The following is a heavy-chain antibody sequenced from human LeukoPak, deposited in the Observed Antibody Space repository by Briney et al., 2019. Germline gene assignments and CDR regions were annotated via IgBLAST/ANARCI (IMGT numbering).Heavy chain of an antibody. CDR3: SRDGGLY. J-gene: IGHJ4*02. D-gene: IGHD3-16*01. CDR1: GYTFTSYG. V-gene: IGHV1-18*01. Sequence: AAVKVSCKASGYTFTSYGISWMRQAPGQGLEWVGWISTYNGNTDYPQKLQGRVTLTTDTSTSTAYMELRSLRSDDTAVYYCSRDGGLYWGQGTLVTVSS. CDR2: ISTYNGNT.